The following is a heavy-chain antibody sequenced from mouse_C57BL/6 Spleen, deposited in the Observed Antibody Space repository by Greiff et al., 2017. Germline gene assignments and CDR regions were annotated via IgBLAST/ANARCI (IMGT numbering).Heavy chain of an antibody. D-gene: IGHD4-1*01. CDR1: GYTFTSYW. CDR2: IHPNSGST. CDR3: ARGNWGFYAMDY. V-gene: IGHV1-64*01. J-gene: IGHJ4*01. Sequence: QVQLQQSGAELVKPGASVKLSCKASGYTFTSYWMHWVKQRPGQGLEWIGMIHPNSGSTNYNEKFKSKATLTVDKSSSTAYMQLSSLTSEDSAVYYCARGNWGFYAMDYWGQGTSVTVSS.